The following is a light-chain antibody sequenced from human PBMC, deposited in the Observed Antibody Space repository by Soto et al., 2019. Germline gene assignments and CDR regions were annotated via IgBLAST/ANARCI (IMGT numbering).Light chain of an antibody. V-gene: IGLV2-14*01. CDR2: EVS. CDR3: SSYTSSIAYV. J-gene: IGLJ1*01. Sequence: QSALTQPASVSGSPGQSITISCTGTSSDVGGYNYVSWYQQHPGKAPKLMIYEVSNRPSGVSIRFSGSKSGNTASLTISGLQAADEADYYCSSYTSSIAYVFGTGTKVTLL. CDR1: SSDVGGYNY.